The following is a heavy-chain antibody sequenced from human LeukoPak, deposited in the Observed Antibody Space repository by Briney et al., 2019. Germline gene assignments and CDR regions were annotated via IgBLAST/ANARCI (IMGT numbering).Heavy chain of an antibody. CDR3: ARSPTYGVPGPVEFDY. Sequence: PSETLSLTCSVSAASISNGDYYWSWRRQPPGKGLEWSGYIYYSGSTYFNPSLKSRVTMSMDTSKNQFSLKLTSVTAADTAVYYCARSPTYGVPGPVEFDYWGQGTLVTVSS. CDR1: AASISNGDYY. J-gene: IGHJ4*02. CDR2: IYYSGST. D-gene: IGHD4-17*01. V-gene: IGHV4-30-4*08.